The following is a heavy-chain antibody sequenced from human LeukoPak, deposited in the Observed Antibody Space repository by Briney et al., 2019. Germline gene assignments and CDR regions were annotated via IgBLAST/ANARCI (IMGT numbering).Heavy chain of an antibody. D-gene: IGHD1-26*01. Sequence: PGGSLRLSCAASGFTFSSYSMNWVRQAPGKGLEWGSSISSSSSYIYYADSVKGRFTISRDNAKNSLYLQMNSLRAEDTAVYYCASDFGKWELLPNYFDYWGQGTLVTVSS. J-gene: IGHJ4*02. CDR3: ASDFGKWELLPNYFDY. CDR2: ISSSSSYI. V-gene: IGHV3-21*01. CDR1: GFTFSSYS.